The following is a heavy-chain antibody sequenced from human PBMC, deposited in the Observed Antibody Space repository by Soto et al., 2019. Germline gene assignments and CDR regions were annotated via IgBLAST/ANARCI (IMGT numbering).Heavy chain of an antibody. J-gene: IGHJ6*02. Sequence: QGQLVQSGPEAKKPGASVKVSCKASGYTFSRYGISWVRQAPGQGLEGMGWISGYNGDTKSAQKVQGRVTMTIDTSTYTDYMELRSLTSDDTAIYYCAKNGQPPYYYYGMDVWGQGTTVTVSS. CDR3: AKNGQPPYYYYGMDV. D-gene: IGHD2-8*01. CDR2: ISGYNGDT. CDR1: GYTFSRYG. V-gene: IGHV1-18*01.